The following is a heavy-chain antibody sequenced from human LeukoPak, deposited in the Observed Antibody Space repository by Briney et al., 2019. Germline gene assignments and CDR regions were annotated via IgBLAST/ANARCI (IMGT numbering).Heavy chain of an antibody. D-gene: IGHD3-10*01. CDR1: GGSISSYY. J-gene: IGHJ4*02. Sequence: PSETLSLTCTVSGGSISSYYWSWIRQPPGKGLEWIGYIYYSGSTNYNPSLKSRVTISVDTSKNQFSLKLSSVTAADTAVYYCARALPGMRIDYWGQGTLVTVSS. CDR3: ARALPGMRIDY. V-gene: IGHV4-59*01. CDR2: IYYSGST.